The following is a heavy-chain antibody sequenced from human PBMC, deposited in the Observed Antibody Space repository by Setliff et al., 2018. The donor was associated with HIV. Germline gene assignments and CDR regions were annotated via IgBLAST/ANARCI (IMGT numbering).Heavy chain of an antibody. V-gene: IGHV3-64D*09. CDR2: ISSNGGST. CDR1: GFTFSSYA. Sequence: GSLKISCSASGFTFSSYAMHWVRQAPGKGLEYVSAISSNGGSTYYADSVKGRFTISRDNSKNTLYLQMSSLRAEDTAVYYCVKWSSGIAAAGSGFDPWGQGTLVTVSS. D-gene: IGHD6-13*01. J-gene: IGHJ5*02. CDR3: VKWSSGIAAAGSGFDP.